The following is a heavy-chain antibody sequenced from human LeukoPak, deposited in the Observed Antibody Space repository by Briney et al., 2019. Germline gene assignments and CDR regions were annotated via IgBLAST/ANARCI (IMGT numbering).Heavy chain of an antibody. Sequence: SETLSLTCAVYGGSFSGYYWSWIRQPPGKGLEWIGEINHSGSTNYNPSLKSRVTISVDTSKNQFSLNLSSVTAADTAVYYCAIPTRYCSSTSCYAPFDNWGQGTLVTVSS. V-gene: IGHV4-34*01. D-gene: IGHD2-2*01. CDR1: GGSFSGYY. CDR3: AIPTRYCSSTSCYAPFDN. CDR2: INHSGST. J-gene: IGHJ4*02.